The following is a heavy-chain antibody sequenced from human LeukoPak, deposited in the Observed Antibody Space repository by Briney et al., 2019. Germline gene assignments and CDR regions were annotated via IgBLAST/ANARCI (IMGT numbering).Heavy chain of an antibody. CDR2: INNDGGST. J-gene: IGHJ6*02. CDR3: TRVDYYYNGMDV. Sequence: GGSLRLSCAASGFAFSSYWMHWVRHVPEKELVWVSRINNDGGSTSYADPVKGRFTVSRDNAKNTLFLQMNSLRAEDTGVYYCTRVDYYYNGMDVWGQGTTVTVSS. CDR1: GFAFSSYW. V-gene: IGHV3-74*01.